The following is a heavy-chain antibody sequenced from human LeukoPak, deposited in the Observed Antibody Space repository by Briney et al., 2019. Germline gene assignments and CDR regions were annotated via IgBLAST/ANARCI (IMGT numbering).Heavy chain of an antibody. CDR3: ARQGAGGSSSSDLYFDY. J-gene: IGHJ4*02. V-gene: IGHV4-61*05. CDR1: GVSISSSSYY. CDR2: IYYSGST. Sequence: PSETLSLTCTVSGVSISSSSYYWGWIRQPPGKGLEWIGYIYYSGSTNYNPSLKSRVTISVDTSKNQFSLKLSSVTAADTAVYYCARQGAGGSSSSDLYFDYWGQGTLVTVSS. D-gene: IGHD6-13*01.